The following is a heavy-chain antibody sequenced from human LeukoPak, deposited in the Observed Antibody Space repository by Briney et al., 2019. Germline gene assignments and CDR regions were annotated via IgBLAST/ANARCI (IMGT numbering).Heavy chain of an antibody. V-gene: IGHV1-8*01. Sequence: ASVKVSCKASGYTFTSYDINWVRQATGQGLEWMGWMNPNSGNTGYAQKFQGRVTMTRNTSISTAYMELSSLRSEDTAVYYCAREGSRYYDFWSGQNPTKGYFDYWGQGTLVTVSS. CDR3: AREGSRYYDFWSGQNPTKGYFDY. J-gene: IGHJ4*02. D-gene: IGHD3-3*01. CDR2: MNPNSGNT. CDR1: GYTFTSYD.